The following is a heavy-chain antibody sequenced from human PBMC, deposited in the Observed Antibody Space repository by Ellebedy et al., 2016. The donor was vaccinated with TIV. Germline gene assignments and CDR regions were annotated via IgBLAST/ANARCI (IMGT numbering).Heavy chain of an antibody. CDR3: ARRKSSGLPVPDY. CDR2: ISSSGSTI. D-gene: IGHD3-22*01. J-gene: IGHJ4*02. CDR1: GFTFSDYY. Sequence: GESLKISCAASGFTFSDYYMSWIRQAPGKGLEWVSYISSSGSTIYYADSVKGRFTISRDNAKNSLYLQMNSLRAEDTAVYYCARRKSSGLPVPDYWGQGTLVTVSS. V-gene: IGHV3-11*01.